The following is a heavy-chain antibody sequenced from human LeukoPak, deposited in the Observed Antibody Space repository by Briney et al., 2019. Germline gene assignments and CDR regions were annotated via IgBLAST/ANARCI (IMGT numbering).Heavy chain of an antibody. CDR1: GFTFSSYG. CDR2: ISYDGSNK. V-gene: IGHV3-30*18. CDR3: AKERGRYSGSYYRSDAFDI. Sequence: GGSLRLSCAASGFTFSSYGMHWVRQARGKGLEWVAVISYDGSNKYYADSVKGRFTISRDNSKNTLYLQMNSLRAEDTAVYYCAKERGRYSGSYYRSDAFDIWGQGTMVTVSS. D-gene: IGHD1-26*01. J-gene: IGHJ3*02.